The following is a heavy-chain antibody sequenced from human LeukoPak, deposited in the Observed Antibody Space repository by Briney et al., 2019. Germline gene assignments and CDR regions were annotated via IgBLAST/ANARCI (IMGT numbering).Heavy chain of an antibody. V-gene: IGHV4-61*02. D-gene: IGHD2-15*01. J-gene: IGHJ6*03. CDR3: ARQDIVVVVAATPDDYYYMDV. CDR1: GGSISSGSYY. Sequence: SQTLSLTCTVSGGSISSGSYYWIWTRQPAGKGLEWIGRIYTSGSTNYNPSLKSRVTISVDTSKNQFSLKLSSVTAADTAVYYCARQDIVVVVAATPDDYYYMDVWGKGTTVTVSS. CDR2: IYTSGST.